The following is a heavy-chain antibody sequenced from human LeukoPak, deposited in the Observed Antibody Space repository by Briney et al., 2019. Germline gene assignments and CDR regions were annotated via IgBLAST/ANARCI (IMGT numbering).Heavy chain of an antibody. V-gene: IGHV4-39*07. D-gene: IGHD6-19*01. CDR1: GGSISSSSYY. CDR3: ARAGQWLASEFDY. CDR2: IYYSGST. J-gene: IGHJ4*02. Sequence: SETLSLTCTVSGGSISSSSYYWGWIRQPPGKGLECIGSIYYSGSTYYNPSLKSRVTISVDTSKNQFSLKLSSVTAADTAVYYCARAGQWLASEFDYWGQGTLVTVSS.